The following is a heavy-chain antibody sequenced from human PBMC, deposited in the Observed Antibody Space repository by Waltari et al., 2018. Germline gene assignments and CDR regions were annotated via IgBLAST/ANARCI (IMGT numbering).Heavy chain of an antibody. CDR1: GGSFSGYY. Sequence: QVQLQQWGAGLLKPSEPLSLTCAVYGGSFSGYYWSWIRQPPGKGLEWIGEINHSGSTNYNPSLKSRVTISVDTSKNQFSLKLSSVTAADTAVYYCARGSRVVLHRRFDPWGQGTLVTVSS. D-gene: IGHD3-3*01. CDR3: ARGSRVVLHRRFDP. CDR2: INHSGST. V-gene: IGHV4-34*01. J-gene: IGHJ5*02.